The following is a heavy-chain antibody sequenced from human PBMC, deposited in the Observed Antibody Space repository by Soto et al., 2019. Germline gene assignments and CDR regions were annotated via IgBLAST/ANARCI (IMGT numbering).Heavy chain of an antibody. CDR2: VHDSWGS. D-gene: IGHD2-2*01. Sequence: SETLCLTCTVSGGSISSYYWSWIRQPPGKGLEWIGYVHDSWGSHYNPSLKSRVAISLDTSKSQFSLKLTSVTATDTAVYYCATGVVVPAAMRLNWFDPWGQGTLVTV. J-gene: IGHJ5*02. CDR3: ATGVVVPAAMRLNWFDP. V-gene: IGHV4-59*08. CDR1: GGSISSYY.